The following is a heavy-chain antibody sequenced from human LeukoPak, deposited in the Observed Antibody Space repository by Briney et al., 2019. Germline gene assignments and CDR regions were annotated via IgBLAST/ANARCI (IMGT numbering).Heavy chain of an antibody. J-gene: IGHJ4*02. D-gene: IGHD3-9*01. CDR3: AVGYYDILTGYVH. CDR2: IYHSGST. CDR1: GGSISSSNW. V-gene: IGHV4-4*02. Sequence: PSGTLSLTCAVSGGSISSSNWWSWVRQPPGKGLEWIGKIYHSGSTNYNPSLKSRVTISVDKSKNQFSLKLSSVTAADTAVYYCAVGYYDILTGYVHWGQGTLVTVSS.